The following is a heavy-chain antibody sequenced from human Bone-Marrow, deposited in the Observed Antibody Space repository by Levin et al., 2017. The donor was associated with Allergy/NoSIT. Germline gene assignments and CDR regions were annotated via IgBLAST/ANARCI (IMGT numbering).Heavy chain of an antibody. CDR1: GFTFGDYA. J-gene: IGHJ4*02. CDR2: IRSKAYGGTR. D-gene: IGHD5-18*01. Sequence: AGGSLRLSCTASGFTFGDYAMSWFRQAAGRGLEWLGFIRSKAYGGTREYAASVRGRFIISRDDSKSIAYLQMNSLKTEDTAVYYCTSGYSYSYEVIGEYDFWGQGALVTVSS. CDR3: TSGYSYSYEVIGEYDF. V-gene: IGHV3-49*03.